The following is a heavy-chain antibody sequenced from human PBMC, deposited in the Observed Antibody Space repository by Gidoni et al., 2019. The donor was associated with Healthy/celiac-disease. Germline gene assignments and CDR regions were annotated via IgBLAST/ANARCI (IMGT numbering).Heavy chain of an antibody. Sequence: QVQLVQSGAEVKKPGASVKVSCTASGYTFTSYAMHWVRQAPGQRLEWMGWINAGNGNTKYSQKFQGRVTITRDTSASTAYMELSSLRSEDTAVYYCVFEYYYDSSAIGGFDYWGQGTLVTVSS. CDR1: GYTFTSYA. CDR2: INAGNGNT. J-gene: IGHJ4*02. D-gene: IGHD3-22*01. V-gene: IGHV1-3*01. CDR3: VFEYYYDSSAIGGFDY.